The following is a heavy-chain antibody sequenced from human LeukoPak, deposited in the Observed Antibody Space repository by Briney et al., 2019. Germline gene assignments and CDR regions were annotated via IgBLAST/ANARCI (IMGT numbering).Heavy chain of an antibody. J-gene: IGHJ4*02. CDR3: ARDQVAAAGTGIQDY. Sequence: SETLSLTCAVYGGSFSGYYWSWIRQPPGKGLEWIGEINHSGSTNYNPSLKSRVTISVDTSKNQFSLKLSSVTAADTAVYYCARDQVAAAGTGIQDYWGQGTLVTVSS. V-gene: IGHV4-34*01. CDR1: GGSFSGYY. D-gene: IGHD6-13*01. CDR2: INHSGST.